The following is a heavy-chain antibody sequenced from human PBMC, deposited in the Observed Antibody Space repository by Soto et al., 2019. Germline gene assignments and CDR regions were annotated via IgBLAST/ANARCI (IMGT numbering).Heavy chain of an antibody. CDR1: GFTFSSYG. V-gene: IGHV3-30*18. Sequence: GGSLRLSCAASGFTFSSYGMHWVRQAPGKGLEWVAVISYDGSNKYYADSVKGRFTISRDNSKNTLYLQMNSLRAEDTAVYYCAKVLKGYCGGDCYSTLPVVDYWGQGTLVTVSS. CDR2: ISYDGSNK. J-gene: IGHJ4*02. CDR3: AKVLKGYCGGDCYSTLPVVDY. D-gene: IGHD2-21*02.